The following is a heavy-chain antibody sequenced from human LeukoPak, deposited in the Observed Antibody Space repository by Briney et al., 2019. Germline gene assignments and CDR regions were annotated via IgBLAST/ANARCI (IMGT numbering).Heavy chain of an antibody. CDR2: ISYDGSNK. CDR1: GFIFSNYG. J-gene: IGHJ3*02. Sequence: GSLRLSCAASGFIFSNYGMHWVRQAPGKGLEWVAVISYDGSNKYYADSVKGRFTISRDNSKNTLYLQMNSLRAEDTAVYYCAGSDVLLWFGEDAFDIWGQGTMVTVSS. CDR3: AGSDVLLWFGEDAFDI. V-gene: IGHV3-30*19. D-gene: IGHD3-10*01.